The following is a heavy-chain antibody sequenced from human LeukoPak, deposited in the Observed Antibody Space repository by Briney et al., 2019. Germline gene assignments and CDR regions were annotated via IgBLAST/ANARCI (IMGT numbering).Heavy chain of an antibody. CDR1: GYTFTNYD. V-gene: IGHV1-18*01. J-gene: IGHJ3*01. CDR2: ISGYTGDT. Sequence: GASVKVSCKTSGYTFTNYDIYWVRQAPGQGLECMGWISGYTGDTKYAQILQGRFTVTTDTSTSTAYMELRSLTYYATAVYYCARPGYCGDGGCRGGSAFDVWGQGTMVTVSS. D-gene: IGHD2-15*01. CDR3: ARPGYCGDGGCRGGSAFDV.